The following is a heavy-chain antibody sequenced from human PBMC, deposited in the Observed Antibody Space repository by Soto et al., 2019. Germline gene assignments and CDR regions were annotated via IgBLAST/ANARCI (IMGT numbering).Heavy chain of an antibody. V-gene: IGHV3-48*01. Sequence: EVQLVESGGGLVQPGGSLRLSCAASGFSFSSYSMNWVRQAPGKGLEWVSYISYTSSTVYYADSVKGRFTISRDNAKNSLYLQMNRLRAEDTAVYYCARGGTDDYSPYYYFDLWGRGTLVTVSS. D-gene: IGHD5-12*01. J-gene: IGHJ2*01. CDR3: ARGGTDDYSPYYYFDL. CDR1: GFSFSSYS. CDR2: ISYTSSTV.